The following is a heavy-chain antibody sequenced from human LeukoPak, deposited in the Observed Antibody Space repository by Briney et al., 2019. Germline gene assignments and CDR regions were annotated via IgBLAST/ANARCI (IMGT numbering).Heavy chain of an antibody. Sequence: GRPLRLSCAASGLTFSSYWMHWVRQAPGKGLVWVSRINSDGSSTSYADSVKGRFTISRDNAKNTLYLQMNSLRAEDTAVYYCARGERYFVWFIARNWGQGTLVTVSS. J-gene: IGHJ4*02. V-gene: IGHV3-74*01. D-gene: IGHD3-9*01. CDR3: ARGERYFVWFIARN. CDR1: GLTFSSYW. CDR2: INSDGSST.